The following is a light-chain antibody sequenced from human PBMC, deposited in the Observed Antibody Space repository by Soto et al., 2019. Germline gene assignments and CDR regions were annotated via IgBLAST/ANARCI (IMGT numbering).Light chain of an antibody. CDR3: SSYTSSRV. Sequence: QSVLTQPASVSGSPGQSITISCTGTSSDVGGYNYVSWYQQHPGKAPKLMIYEVSNRPSGVSNRFSGSKSGNTASLTISGLQAEYEADYYCSSYTSSRVFGGGTKLTVL. CDR1: SSDVGGYNY. J-gene: IGLJ3*02. V-gene: IGLV2-14*01. CDR2: EVS.